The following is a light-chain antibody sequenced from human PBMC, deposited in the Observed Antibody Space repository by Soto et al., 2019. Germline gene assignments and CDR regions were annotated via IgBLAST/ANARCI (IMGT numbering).Light chain of an antibody. CDR3: QQSFSTPRT. CDR2: ATS. CDR1: QTINTY. V-gene: IGKV1-39*01. Sequence: DIQMTQSPSSLSASVGDRVTISCRASQTINTYVNWYLQKPGKAPKLLIYATSSLQSGFPSRLSGSGSGTYFTLTISRLQPEDFATYYCQQSFSTPRTFGQGTKVEIE. J-gene: IGKJ1*01.